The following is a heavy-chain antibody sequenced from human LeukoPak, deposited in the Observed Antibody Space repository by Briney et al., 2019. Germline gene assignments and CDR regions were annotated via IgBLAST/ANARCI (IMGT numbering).Heavy chain of an antibody. D-gene: IGHD1-26*01. Sequence: SVKVSCKASGGTFSSYAISWVRQAPGQGLEWMGGIIPIFGTANYAQKFQGRVTITTDESTSTAYMELSSLRSEDTAVYYCARGGAEYYYYMDVWAKGPRSPSP. CDR1: GGTFSSYA. V-gene: IGHV1-69*05. CDR3: ARGGAEYYYYMDV. CDR2: IIPIFGTA. J-gene: IGHJ6*03.